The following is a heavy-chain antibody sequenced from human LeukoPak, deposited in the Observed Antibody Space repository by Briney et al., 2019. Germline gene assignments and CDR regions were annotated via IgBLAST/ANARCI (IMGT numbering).Heavy chain of an antibody. Sequence: GGSLRLSCAASGFTFSSYGMHWVRQAPGKGLEWVAFIRYDGSNKYYADSVKGRFTISRDNSKNTLYLQMNSLRAEDTAVYYCAKALDIVVVPDDAFDIWGQGTMVTVSS. CDR2: IRYDGSNK. D-gene: IGHD2-2*01. CDR3: AKALDIVVVPDDAFDI. V-gene: IGHV3-30*02. CDR1: GFTFSSYG. J-gene: IGHJ3*02.